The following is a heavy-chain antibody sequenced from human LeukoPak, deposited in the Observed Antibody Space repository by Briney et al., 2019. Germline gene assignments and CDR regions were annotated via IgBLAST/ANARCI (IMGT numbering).Heavy chain of an antibody. CDR1: GYTLTELS. V-gene: IGHV1-24*01. D-gene: IGHD3-10*01. CDR2: FDPEDGET. Sequence: GASVKVSCKVSGYTLTELSMHWVRQAPGKGLEWMGGFDPEDGETIYAQKFQGRVTMTEDTSTDTAYMELSSLRSEDTAVYYCATPTMVRGVIIALFDYWGQGTLVTVSS. CDR3: ATPTMVRGVIIALFDY. J-gene: IGHJ4*02.